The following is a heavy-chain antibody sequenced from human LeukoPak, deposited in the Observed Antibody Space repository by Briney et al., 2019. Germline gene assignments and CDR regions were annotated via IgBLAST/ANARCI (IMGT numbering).Heavy chain of an antibody. V-gene: IGHV1-69*13. J-gene: IGHJ4*02. D-gene: IGHD3-10*01. Sequence: ASVKVSCKGSGGTFSSYAISWVRQAPGQGLEWMGGIIPIFGTANYAQKFQGRVTITADESTSTAYMELSSLRSEDTAVYYCARDYYGSGSYYKPFDYWGQGTLVTVSS. CDR3: ARDYYGSGSYYKPFDY. CDR2: IIPIFGTA. CDR1: GGTFSSYA.